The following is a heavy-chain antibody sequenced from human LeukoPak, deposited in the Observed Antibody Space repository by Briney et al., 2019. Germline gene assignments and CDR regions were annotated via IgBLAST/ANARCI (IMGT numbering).Heavy chain of an antibody. J-gene: IGHJ6*03. CDR3: TRSEGYCSSTSCDAYYYYMDV. CDR2: ISTGSSYI. CDR1: GFTFSSYS. D-gene: IGHD2-2*01. V-gene: IGHV3-21*01. Sequence: PGGSLRLSCAASGFTFSSYSMNWVRQAPGKGLEWVSSISTGSSYIYSADSVKGRFTISRDNAKNSLYLQMNSLRAEDTAVYYCTRSEGYCSSTSCDAYYYYMDVWGKGATVAVSS.